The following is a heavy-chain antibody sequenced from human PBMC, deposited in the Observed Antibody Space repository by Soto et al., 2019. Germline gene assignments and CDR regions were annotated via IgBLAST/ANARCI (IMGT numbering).Heavy chain of an antibody. CDR1: GDSITSYY. V-gene: IGHV4-59*01. D-gene: IGHD3-22*01. CDR2: IYYTGST. CDR3: ARAPLYYENSGLLDPYYGMDV. J-gene: IGHJ6*02. Sequence: SETLSLTXSVSGDSITSYYWSWIRQPPGKGLEWIAYIYYTGSTNYNPSLKSRVTLSVDTSKNQFSLKLTSVTAADTAVYYCARAPLYYENSGLLDPYYGMDVWGQGTTVTVSS.